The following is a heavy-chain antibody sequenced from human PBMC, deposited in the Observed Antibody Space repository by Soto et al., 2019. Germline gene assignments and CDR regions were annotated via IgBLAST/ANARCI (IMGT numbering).Heavy chain of an antibody. J-gene: IGHJ4*02. CDR2: ISGSGGST. CDR3: AKELILYSSGWYVGDY. D-gene: IGHD6-19*01. CDR1: GFTFSSYA. V-gene: IGHV3-23*01. Sequence: GGSLRLSCAASGFTFSSYAMSWVRQAPGKGLEWVSAISGSGGSTYYADSVKGRFTISRDNSKNTLYLQMNSLRAEDTAVYYCAKELILYSSGWYVGDYWGQGTLVTVSS.